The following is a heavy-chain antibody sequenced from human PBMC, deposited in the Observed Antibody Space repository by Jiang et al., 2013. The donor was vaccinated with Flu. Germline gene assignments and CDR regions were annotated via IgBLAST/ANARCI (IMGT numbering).Heavy chain of an antibody. V-gene: IGHV4-34*01. J-gene: IGHJ4*02. Sequence: LLKPSETLSLTCAVYGGSFSGYYWSWIRQPPGKGLEWIGEINHSGSTNYNPSLKSRVTISVDTSKNQXSLKLSSVTAADTAVYYCARVVQGVFDYWGQGTLVTVSS. CDR2: INHSGST. CDR1: GGSFSGYY. CDR3: ARVVQGVFDY. D-gene: IGHD3-10*01.